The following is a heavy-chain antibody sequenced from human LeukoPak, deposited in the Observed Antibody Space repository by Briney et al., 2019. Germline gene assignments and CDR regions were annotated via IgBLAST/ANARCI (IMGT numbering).Heavy chain of an antibody. CDR1: VGTFSSYA. CDR3: AGTDSSGYYYVGIRFDY. CDR2: IIPIFGTA. D-gene: IGHD3-22*01. J-gene: IGHJ4*02. V-gene: IGHV1-69*13. Sequence: ASVKVSCKASVGTFSSYAISWVRQARGQGLEWMGGIIPIFGTANYAQKFQGRVTITADESTSTAYMELSSLRSEDTAVYYCAGTDSSGYYYVGIRFDYWGQGTLVTVSS.